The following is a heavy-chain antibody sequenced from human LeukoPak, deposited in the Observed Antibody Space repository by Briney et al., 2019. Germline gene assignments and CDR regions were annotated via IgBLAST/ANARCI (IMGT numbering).Heavy chain of an antibody. CDR2: ISYDGSNK. D-gene: IGHD1-26*01. CDR1: GFTFADYA. Sequence: PGGSLRLSCTASGFTFADYAMHWVRQAPGKGLEWVAVISYDGSNKYYADSVKGRFTISRDNSKNTLYLQMNSLRAEDTAVYYCARWELPDYWGQGTLVTVSS. V-gene: IGHV3-30-3*01. J-gene: IGHJ4*02. CDR3: ARWELPDY.